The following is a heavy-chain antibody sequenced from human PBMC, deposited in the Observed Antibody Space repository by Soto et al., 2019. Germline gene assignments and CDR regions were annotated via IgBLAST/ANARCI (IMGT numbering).Heavy chain of an antibody. Sequence: VAVIWYDGSNKYYADSVKGRFTISRDNSKNTLYLQMNSLRAEDTAVYYCARDSVPAATHYNWFDPWGQGTLVTVSS. D-gene: IGHD2-2*01. CDR2: IWYDGSNK. V-gene: IGHV3-33*01. CDR3: ARDSVPAATHYNWFDP. J-gene: IGHJ5*02.